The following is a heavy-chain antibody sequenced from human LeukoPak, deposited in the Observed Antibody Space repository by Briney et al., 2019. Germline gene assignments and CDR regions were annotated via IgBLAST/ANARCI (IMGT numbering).Heavy chain of an antibody. D-gene: IGHD3-10*01. CDR3: AREWSGFGELPDN. CDR2: IKQDGSEK. CDR1: GFTFSSYW. J-gene: IGHJ4*02. Sequence: QPGGSLRLSCAASGFTFSSYWMTWVRQAPGKGLEWVANIKQDGSEKYYVDSVKGRFTISRDNAKNSLFLQMDGLRVDDTAVYYCAREWSGFGELPDNWGQGTLVTVS. V-gene: IGHV3-7*01.